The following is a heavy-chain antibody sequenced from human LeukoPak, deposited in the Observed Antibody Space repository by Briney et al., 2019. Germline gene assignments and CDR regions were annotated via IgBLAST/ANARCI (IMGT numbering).Heavy chain of an antibody. Sequence: SETLSLTCTVSGGSISSYDLSLIRQPPGKGLEWIGYIYYSGSTNYNPSLKSRVTISVDTSKNQFSLKLSSVTAADTAVYYCARAETDWFDPWGQGTLVTVSS. CDR1: GGSISSYD. CDR2: IYYSGST. V-gene: IGHV4-59*01. CDR3: ARAETDWFDP. J-gene: IGHJ5*02.